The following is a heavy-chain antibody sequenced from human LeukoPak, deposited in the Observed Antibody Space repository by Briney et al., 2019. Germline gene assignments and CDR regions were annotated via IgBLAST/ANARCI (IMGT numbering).Heavy chain of an antibody. CDR1: GYTFTGYY. Sequence: ASVKVSCKASGYTFTGYYMHWVRQAPGQGLEWMGWINPNSGGTNYAQKFQGRVTMTRDTSISTAYMELSRLRSDDTAVYYCARASSRAARRGDYYYYYMDVWGKGTTVTVSS. D-gene: IGHD6-6*01. J-gene: IGHJ6*03. CDR2: INPNSGGT. CDR3: ARASSRAARRGDYYYYYMDV. V-gene: IGHV1-2*02.